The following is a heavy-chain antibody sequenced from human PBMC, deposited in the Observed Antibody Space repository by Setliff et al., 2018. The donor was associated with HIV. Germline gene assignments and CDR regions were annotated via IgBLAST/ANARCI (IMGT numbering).Heavy chain of an antibody. J-gene: IGHJ3*02. Sequence: SETLSLTCTVSGGSISSYYWSWIRQPPGKGLEWIGYIYYSGSTNYNPSVESRVTMSLDTSRDQFSLKLGSVTAADTAMYYCAREHCSGGSCNGFDIWGQGTMVTVSS. V-gene: IGHV4-59*08. CDR1: GGSISSYY. D-gene: IGHD2-15*01. CDR2: IYYSGST. CDR3: AREHCSGGSCNGFDI.